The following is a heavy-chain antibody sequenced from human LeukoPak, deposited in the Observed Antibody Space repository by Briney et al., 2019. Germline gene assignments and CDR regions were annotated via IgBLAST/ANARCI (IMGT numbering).Heavy chain of an antibody. J-gene: IGHJ4*02. D-gene: IGHD1-7*01. CDR1: GFTFSSYE. CDR3: ARETLELGY. Sequence: GGSLRLSRAASGFTFSSYEMNWVRQAPGKGLEWVSYISSSGSTIYYADSVKGRFTISRDNAKNSLYLQMNSLRAEDTAVYYCARETLELGYWGQGTLVTVSS. CDR2: ISSSGSTI. V-gene: IGHV3-48*03.